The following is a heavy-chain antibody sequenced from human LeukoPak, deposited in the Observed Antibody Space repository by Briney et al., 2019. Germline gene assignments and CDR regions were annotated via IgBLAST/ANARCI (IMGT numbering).Heavy chain of an antibody. Sequence: GGSLRLSCAASGFTVSSNYMSWVRQAPGKGLEWVSVIYSGGSTYYADSVKGRFTISRDNSKNTLYLQMNSLRAEDTAVYYCASPRTPTDAWAFDIWGQGTMVTVSS. J-gene: IGHJ3*02. CDR3: ASPRTPTDAWAFDI. D-gene: IGHD2-15*01. CDR2: IYSGGST. V-gene: IGHV3-53*01. CDR1: GFTVSSNY.